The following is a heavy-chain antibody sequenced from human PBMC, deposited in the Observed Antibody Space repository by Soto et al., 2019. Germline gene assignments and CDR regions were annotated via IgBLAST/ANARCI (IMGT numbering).Heavy chain of an antibody. CDR2: IYYSGST. Sequence: SETLSLTCTVSGGSINSYYWSWIRQPPGKGLEWIGYIYYSGSTNYNPSLKSRVTISVDTSKHQFSLKLSSVTAADPAVYYCARALRPINWFDPWGQGTLVTVSS. CDR3: ARALRPINWFDP. V-gene: IGHV4-59*01. J-gene: IGHJ5*02. CDR1: GGSINSYY.